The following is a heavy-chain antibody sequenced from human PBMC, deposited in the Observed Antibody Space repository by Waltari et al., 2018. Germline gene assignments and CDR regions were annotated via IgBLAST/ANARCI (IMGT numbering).Heavy chain of an antibody. CDR2: ISSSGSTI. V-gene: IGHV3-48*03. J-gene: IGHJ4*02. CDR3: ARVDSSVNFDY. CDR1: GFTFSSYE. D-gene: IGHD6-25*01. Sequence: EVQLVESGGGLVQPGGSLRLSCAASGFTFSSYEMNWVRQAPGKGLEWVSYISSSGSTIYYADSVKGRFTISRDNAKNSLYLQMNSLRAEDTAVYYCARVDSSVNFDYWGQGTLVTVSS.